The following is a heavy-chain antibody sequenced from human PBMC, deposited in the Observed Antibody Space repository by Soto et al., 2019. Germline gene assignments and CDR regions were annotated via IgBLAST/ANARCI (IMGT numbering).Heavy chain of an antibody. D-gene: IGHD2-15*01. CDR1: GDSFSSLS. Sequence: QVNLVQSGAEVKKPGSSVKVSCKASGDSFSSLSLNWVRQAPGQGLEWVGGIIPVVGTGTYAQKFQDRVTITADKSTSKVYMELTRLTSEDTGVYYCATGIEPMGGPFDFWGQGTLVTVSS. J-gene: IGHJ4*02. CDR2: IIPVVGTG. V-gene: IGHV1-69*06. CDR3: ATGIEPMGGPFDF.